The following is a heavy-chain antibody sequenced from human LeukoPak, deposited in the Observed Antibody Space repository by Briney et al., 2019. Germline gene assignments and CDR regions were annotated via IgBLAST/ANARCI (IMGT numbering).Heavy chain of an antibody. CDR3: VNYGMDV. Sequence: GGSLRLSCAASGFTFSMYAMHWVRQAPGKGLEYVSAISSDGGSTYYANSVKGSFTISRDNSKNTLYLQMGSLRAEDMAVYYCVNYGMDVWGQGATVTVSS. CDR2: ISSDGGST. V-gene: IGHV3-64*01. J-gene: IGHJ6*02. CDR1: GFTFSMYA.